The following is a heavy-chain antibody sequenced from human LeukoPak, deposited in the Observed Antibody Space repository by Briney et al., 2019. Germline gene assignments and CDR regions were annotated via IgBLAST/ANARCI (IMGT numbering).Heavy chain of an antibody. Sequence: GGSLSLSCAASGFTFSSYAMSWVRQAPGKGLEWVSAISGSGGSTYYADSVKGRFTISRDNSKNTLYLQTNSLRAEDTAVYYCAKSTVVPAAPRTLASSWFDPWGQGTLVTVSS. J-gene: IGHJ5*02. CDR3: AKSTVVPAAPRTLASSWFDP. CDR2: ISGSGGST. D-gene: IGHD2-2*01. V-gene: IGHV3-23*01. CDR1: GFTFSSYA.